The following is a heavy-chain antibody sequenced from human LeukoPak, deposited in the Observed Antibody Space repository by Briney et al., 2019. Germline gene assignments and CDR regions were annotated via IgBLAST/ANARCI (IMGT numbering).Heavy chain of an antibody. CDR2: ISVYNDHT. J-gene: IGHJ3*02. CDR3: ARTFYDFWSGFSNYDSFHI. V-gene: IGHV1-18*01. D-gene: IGHD3-3*01. Sequence: ASVKVSCKASGYTFTSYGISWVRQAPGQGPEWMGWISVYNDHTNYAQKLQGRVTMTTDTSTNTAYMELRSLTSDDTAVYYCARTFYDFWSGFSNYDSFHIWGQGTLVTVSS. CDR1: GYTFTSYG.